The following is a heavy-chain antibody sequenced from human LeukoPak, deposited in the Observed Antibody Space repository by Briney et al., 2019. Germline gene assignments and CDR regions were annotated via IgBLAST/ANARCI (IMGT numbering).Heavy chain of an antibody. V-gene: IGHV3-74*01. D-gene: IGHD7-27*01. CDR2: INTDGSTT. CDR1: GFTFSSYW. Sequence: GGSLRPSCAASGFTFSSYWMHWVRQAPGKGLVWVSRINTDGSTTTYADSVKGRFTISRDNAKNTLYLQMNSLRAEDTAVYYCARALPGYYGMDVWGQGTTVTVSS. J-gene: IGHJ6*02. CDR3: ARALPGYYGMDV.